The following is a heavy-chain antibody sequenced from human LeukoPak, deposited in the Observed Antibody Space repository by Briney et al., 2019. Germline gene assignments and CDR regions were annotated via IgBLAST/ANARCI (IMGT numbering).Heavy chain of an antibody. D-gene: IGHD4-17*01. CDR1: GFTFSSYG. V-gene: IGHV4-38-2*01. CDR3: ARSAYGDYHTGFDY. CDR2: IYYSGST. J-gene: IGHJ4*02. Sequence: GTLRLSCAASGFTFSSYGMSWVRQPPGKGLEWIGSIYYSGSTYYNPSLKSRVTISVDTSKNQFSLKLSSVTAADTAVYYCARSAYGDYHTGFDYWGQGTLVTVSS.